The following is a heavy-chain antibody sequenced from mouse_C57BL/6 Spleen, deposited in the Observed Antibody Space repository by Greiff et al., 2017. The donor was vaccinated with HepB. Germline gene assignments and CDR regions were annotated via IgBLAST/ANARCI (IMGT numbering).Heavy chain of an antibody. CDR3: ATLGLLDY. CDR2: ISNDGSN. D-gene: IGHD2-10*01. V-gene: IGHV3-6*01. J-gene: IGHJ2*01. CDR1: GYSITSGYY. Sequence: DVQLQESGPGLVKPSQSLSLTCSVTGYSITSGYYWNWVRQFPGNKLEWMGYISNDGSNNYNPSLKNRISITRDTSKNQFFLKLNSVTTEDTATYYCATLGLLDYWGQGTTLTVSS.